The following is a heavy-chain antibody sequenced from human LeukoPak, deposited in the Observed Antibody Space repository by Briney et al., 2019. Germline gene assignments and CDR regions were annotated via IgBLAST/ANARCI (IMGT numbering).Heavy chain of an antibody. CDR2: ISAYNGNT. CDR3: ARDARLNNYCSGGSCYFDY. J-gene: IGHJ4*02. CDR1: GYTFTSYG. Sequence: ASVKVSCKASGYTFTSYGISWVRQVPGQGLEWMGWISAYNGNTNYAQKLQGRVTMTTDTSTSTAYMELRSLRSDDTAVYYCARDARLNNYCSGGSCYFDYWGQGTLVTVSS. D-gene: IGHD2-15*01. V-gene: IGHV1-18*01.